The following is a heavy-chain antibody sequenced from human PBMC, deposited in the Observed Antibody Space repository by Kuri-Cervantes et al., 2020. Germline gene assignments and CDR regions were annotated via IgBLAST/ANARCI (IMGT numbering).Heavy chain of an antibody. CDR1: GGSVSSGSYY. Sequence: SETLSLTCTVSGGSVSSGSYYWSWIRQPPGKGLEWIGYIYYSGATNYNPSLTSRVTISLDTSKNQFSLKLSSVTAADTAVYYCARDRWFDPWGQGTLVTVSS. CDR2: IYYSGAT. CDR3: ARDRWFDP. V-gene: IGHV4-61*01. J-gene: IGHJ5*02.